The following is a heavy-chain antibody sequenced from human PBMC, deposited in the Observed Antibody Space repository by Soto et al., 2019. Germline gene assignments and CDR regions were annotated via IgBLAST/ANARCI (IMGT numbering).Heavy chain of an antibody. CDR3: AKEGCNNGVCYEAY. CDR1: GFTFSSYA. CDR2: ISGSGGST. J-gene: IGHJ4*02. D-gene: IGHD2-8*01. V-gene: IGHV3-23*01. Sequence: VSLRLSCAASGFTFSSYAMGWVRQAPGKGLEWVSAISGSGGSTYYADSVKGRFTISRDNSKNTLYLQMNSLRAEDTAVYYCAKEGCNNGVCYEAYWGQGTLVTVSS.